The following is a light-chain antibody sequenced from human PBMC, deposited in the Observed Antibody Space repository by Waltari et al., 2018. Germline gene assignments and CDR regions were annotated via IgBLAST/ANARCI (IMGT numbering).Light chain of an antibody. Sequence: SYVLTQPPSVSVAPGQTATITCEESNIGSKTVHWYRQKPGQAPVVVVYDDAFRPSGIPGRFSGDNSGRTATLTISRVEAGDEANYYCQVWESSSKYVFGTGTKVTVL. V-gene: IGLV3-21*02. CDR3: QVWESSSKYV. CDR1: NIGSKT. J-gene: IGLJ1*01. CDR2: DDA.